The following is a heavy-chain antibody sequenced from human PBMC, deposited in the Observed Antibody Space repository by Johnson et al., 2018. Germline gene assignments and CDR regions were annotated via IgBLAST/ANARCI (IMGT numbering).Heavy chain of an antibody. Sequence: VQLGQSGGGLVQPGGSLRLSCAASGFTFSNYVMSWVRQAPGKGLEWVSIISGSGNNPYYADSGKGRFTISRDNSKNTLYLLITSLRAEDTAVYYFVKAGNSGWHDFDYWGQGTLVTVSS. CDR1: GFTFSNYV. D-gene: IGHD6-19*01. CDR2: ISGSGNNP. J-gene: IGHJ4*02. CDR3: VKAGNSGWHDFDY. V-gene: IGHV3-23*04.